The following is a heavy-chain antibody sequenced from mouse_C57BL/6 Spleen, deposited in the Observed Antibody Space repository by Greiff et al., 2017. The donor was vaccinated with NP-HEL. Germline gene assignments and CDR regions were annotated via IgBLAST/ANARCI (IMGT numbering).Heavy chain of an antibody. V-gene: IGHV5-6*02. CDR3: AGSRGWFAY. J-gene: IGHJ3*01. CDR1: GFTFSSYG. D-gene: IGHD1-3*01. CDR2: ISSGGSYT. Sequence: DVKLVESGGDLVKPGGSLKLSCAASGFTFSSYGMSWVRQTPDKRLEWVATISSGGSYTYYPDSVKGRFTISRDNAKNTLYLQMSSLKSEDTAMYYCAGSRGWFAYWGQGTLVTVSA.